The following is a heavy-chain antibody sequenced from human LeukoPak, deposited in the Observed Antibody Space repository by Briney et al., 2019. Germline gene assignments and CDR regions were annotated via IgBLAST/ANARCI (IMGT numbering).Heavy chain of an antibody. Sequence: GGSLRLSCSASGFTFTNYALQWVRQAPGKGVEYVSAISSNGVSTDYADSVKGRFTISRDNSKNTLYLQMSSLRPDDTAVYYCVRDLYCSGGSCCYWGQGTLVTVSS. CDR1: GFTFTNYA. J-gene: IGHJ1*01. V-gene: IGHV3-64D*09. D-gene: IGHD2-15*01. CDR2: ISSNGVST. CDR3: VRDLYCSGGSCCY.